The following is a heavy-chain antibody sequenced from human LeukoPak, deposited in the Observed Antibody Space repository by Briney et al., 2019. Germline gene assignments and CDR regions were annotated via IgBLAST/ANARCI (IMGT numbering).Heavy chain of an antibody. D-gene: IGHD5-12*01. CDR3: ARGHLSGYDLGWFDP. Sequence: SETLSLTCTVSGGSISNYYWNWIRQPPGKGLELIGYIYYSGSTNYNPSLKSRVTISVDTSKNQFSLKLSSVTAADTAVYYCARGHLSGYDLGWFDPWGQGTLVTVSS. J-gene: IGHJ5*02. CDR1: GGSISNYY. V-gene: IGHV4-59*01. CDR2: IYYSGST.